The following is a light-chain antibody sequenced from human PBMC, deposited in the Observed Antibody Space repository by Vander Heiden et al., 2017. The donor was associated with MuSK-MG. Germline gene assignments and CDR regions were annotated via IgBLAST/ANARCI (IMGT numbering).Light chain of an antibody. J-gene: IGKJ5*01. V-gene: IGKV1-9*01. CDR2: AAS. CDR1: QSISSY. Sequence: DMQSTQSPSFLSASVGDRVTVTCRASQSISSYLAWYQQKPGKAPKLLIYAASTLQTGVPSRFSGSGSGTEFTLTISSLQPEDFATYYCQQFNSYPLTFGQGTQVEIK. CDR3: QQFNSYPLT.